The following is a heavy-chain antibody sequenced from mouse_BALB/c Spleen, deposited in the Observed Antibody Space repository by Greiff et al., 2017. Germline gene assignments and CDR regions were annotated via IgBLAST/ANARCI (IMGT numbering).Heavy chain of an antibody. CDR3: ADRYDGYAMDY. Sequence: VQLQQSGAELVKPGASVKLSCTASGFNIKDTYMHWVKQRPEQGLEWIGRIDPANGNTKYDPKFQGKATITADTSSNTAYLQLSSLTSEDTAVYYCADRYDGYAMDYWGQGTSVTVSS. D-gene: IGHD2-14*01. CDR1: GFNIKDTY. J-gene: IGHJ4*01. V-gene: IGHV14-3*02. CDR2: IDPANGNT.